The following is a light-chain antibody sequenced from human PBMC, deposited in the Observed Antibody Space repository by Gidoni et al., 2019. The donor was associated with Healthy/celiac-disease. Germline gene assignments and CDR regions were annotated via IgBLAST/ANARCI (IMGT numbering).Light chain of an antibody. CDR3: MQALHTPLT. CDR1: QSLLHSNGYNY. Sequence: DIVMTQSPLSLPVTPGEPASISCRSSQSLLHSNGYNYLDWYLQKPGQSPQLLIYLGSNRASGVPDRFSGSGSGTDFTLKISRVEAEDVGVYYCMQALHTPLTFXGXTKVEIK. V-gene: IGKV2-28*01. J-gene: IGKJ4*01. CDR2: LGS.